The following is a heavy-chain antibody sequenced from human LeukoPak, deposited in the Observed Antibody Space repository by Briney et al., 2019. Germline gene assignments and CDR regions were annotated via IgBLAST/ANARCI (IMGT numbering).Heavy chain of an antibody. CDR3: ATGAYGWPFFDY. CDR2: SDPEDGKT. V-gene: IGHV1-24*01. D-gene: IGHD3-10*01. J-gene: IGHJ4*02. CDR1: GYSLRDLS. Sequence: ASVKVSCKVSGYSLRDLSMHWVRQTPGKGLEWMGGSDPEDGKTIYAQDFQGRVTMTEDTSTHTIYMELSSLRSEDTAVYYCATGAYGWPFFDYWGQGTLVTVSS.